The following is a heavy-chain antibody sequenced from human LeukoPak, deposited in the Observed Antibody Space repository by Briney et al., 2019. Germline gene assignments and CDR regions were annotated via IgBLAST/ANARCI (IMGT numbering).Heavy chain of an antibody. CDR2: INPRGGST. Sequence: SSVKVSCKASGYTFASHFMHWVGQAPGQGLEWMGIINPRGGSTSYTQKFQGRVTMTRDTSTSTVYMELSSLRSEDTAVDYCARVKSYYYDTSDKDAFDIWGQGTMVTVSS. V-gene: IGHV1-46*01. J-gene: IGHJ3*02. CDR1: GYTFASHF. D-gene: IGHD3-22*01. CDR3: ARVKSYYYDTSDKDAFDI.